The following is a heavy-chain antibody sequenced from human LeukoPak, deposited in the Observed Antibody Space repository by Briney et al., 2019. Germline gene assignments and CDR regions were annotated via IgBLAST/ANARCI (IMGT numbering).Heavy chain of an antibody. J-gene: IGHJ3*02. V-gene: IGHV3-53*01. CDR1: GFTFRSYG. CDR3: ARTTPGYSSSWYGPDAFDI. Sequence: PGGSLRLSCAASGFTFRSYGMHRVRQAPGKGLEWVSVIYSGGSTYYADSVKGRFTISRDNSKNTLYLQMNSLRAEDTAVYYCARTTPGYSSSWYGPDAFDIWGQGTMVTVSS. D-gene: IGHD6-13*01. CDR2: IYSGGST.